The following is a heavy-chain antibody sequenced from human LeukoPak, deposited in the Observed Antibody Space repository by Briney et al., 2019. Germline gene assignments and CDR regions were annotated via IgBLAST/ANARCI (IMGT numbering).Heavy chain of an antibody. CDR2: IKGKADGDTL. Sequence: GGSLRLSCAASGFSFSYGWMSWVRQAPGKGLEWVARIKGKADGDTLDYAAPVKDRFTISRDDSKNMLYLQMNSLMTEDTALYYCTTVFSYGLFHVDYWGQGVLVTVSS. D-gene: IGHD3-10*01. CDR3: TTVFSYGLFHVDY. J-gene: IGHJ4*02. CDR1: GFSFSYGW. V-gene: IGHV3-15*01.